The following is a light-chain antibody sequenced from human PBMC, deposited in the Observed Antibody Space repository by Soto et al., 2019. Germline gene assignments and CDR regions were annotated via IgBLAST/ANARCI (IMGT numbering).Light chain of an antibody. Sequence: EIVLTQSPGTLSLSPGERATLSCRASQSLRSSNYLAWYQQKPGQAPRLLIYDASSRATGIPDRFSGSGSGTDFTLTISRLEPEDFAVYYCQHYDNSPFTFGPGTKVDIK. CDR1: QSLRSSNY. CDR2: DAS. V-gene: IGKV3-20*01. J-gene: IGKJ3*01. CDR3: QHYDNSPFT.